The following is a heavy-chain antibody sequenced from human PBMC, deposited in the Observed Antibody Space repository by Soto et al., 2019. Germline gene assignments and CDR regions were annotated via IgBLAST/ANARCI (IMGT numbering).Heavy chain of an antibody. J-gene: IGHJ4*02. CDR3: AKGSASVSPYFFDF. CDR2: ISGRGGYT. Sequence: EVQLLESGGGLVHPGGSLRLSCTASGFTFNNYAMAWVRLAPGEGMEWVAAISGRGGYTYHADSVKGRFTISRDNSRSTLYLQMDSLRAEDTAVYYCAKGSASVSPYFFDFWGQGTRVTVSS. V-gene: IGHV3-23*01. CDR1: GFTFNNYA.